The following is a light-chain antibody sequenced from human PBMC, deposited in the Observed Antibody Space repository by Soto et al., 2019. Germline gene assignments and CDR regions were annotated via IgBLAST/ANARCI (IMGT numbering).Light chain of an antibody. Sequence: QAVVTQPPSASGTPGQRVTISCSGSSSNIGGNTVSWYQQLPGTAPKLLIYVDGQRPSGVPDRFSGSKSGTSASLAISGLRSEDEADYYCAAWDDSLNGYVLGTGTKVTVL. CDR2: VDG. CDR1: SSNIGGNT. V-gene: IGLV1-44*01. J-gene: IGLJ1*01. CDR3: AAWDDSLNGYV.